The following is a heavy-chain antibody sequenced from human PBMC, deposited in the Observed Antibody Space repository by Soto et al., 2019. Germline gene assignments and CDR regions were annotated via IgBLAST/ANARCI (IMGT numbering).Heavy chain of an antibody. V-gene: IGHV3-21*01. Sequence: EVQLVESGGGLVKPGGSLRLSCEASGFTFRSYSMNWVRQAPGKGLEWVSSISTTSSYIYYGDSVKGRFTISRDNAKNSLFLQMNSLRAEDTDIYYCAREGDDYGDYKRAFDIWGQGTTVTVSS. J-gene: IGHJ3*02. CDR2: ISTTSSYI. CDR3: AREGDDYGDYKRAFDI. CDR1: GFTFRSYS. D-gene: IGHD4-17*01.